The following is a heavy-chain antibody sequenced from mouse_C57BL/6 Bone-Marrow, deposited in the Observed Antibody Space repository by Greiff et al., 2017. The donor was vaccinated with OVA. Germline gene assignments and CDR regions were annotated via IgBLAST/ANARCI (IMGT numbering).Heavy chain of an antibody. CDR2: IHPNSGST. J-gene: IGHJ2*01. V-gene: IGHV1-64*01. Sequence: QVQLKQPGAELVKPGASVKLSCKASGYTFTSYWMHWVKQRPGQGLEWIGMIHPNSGSTNYNEKFKSKATLTVDKSSRTANMQLSSLTSEDSAVYYCAGPCDYWGQGTTLTVSS. CDR3: AGPCDY. CDR1: GYTFTSYW.